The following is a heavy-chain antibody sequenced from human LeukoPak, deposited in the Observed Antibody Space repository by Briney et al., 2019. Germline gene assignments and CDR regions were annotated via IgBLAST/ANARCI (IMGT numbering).Heavy chain of an antibody. J-gene: IGHJ4*02. V-gene: IGHV1-46*01. CDR3: AREGFPYDGSGAYDY. D-gene: IGHD3-22*01. CDR2: INPSGGST. CDR1: GYTFTSYY. Sequence: GASVKVSCKASGYTFTSYYMHWVRQAPGQGLEWMGIINPSGGSTSYAQKFQGRVTMTRDTSTSTVYMELSSLRSDDTAIYYCAREGFPYDGSGAYDYWGLGTLAAVSS.